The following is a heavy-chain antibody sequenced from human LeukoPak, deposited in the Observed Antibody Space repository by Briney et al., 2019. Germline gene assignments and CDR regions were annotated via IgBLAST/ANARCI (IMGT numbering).Heavy chain of an antibody. CDR1: GFTFRNYW. CDR2: IDSDGSST. V-gene: IGHV3-74*01. D-gene: IGHD6-19*01. Sequence: GGSLRLSCIVSGFTFRNYWMHWVRQAPGKGLEWVSRIDSDGSSTTYADSVKGRFTISRDNAKNTLYLQMNSLRAEDTAVYYCARTHSGWLLDYWGQGTLVTVSS. J-gene: IGHJ4*02. CDR3: ARTHSGWLLDY.